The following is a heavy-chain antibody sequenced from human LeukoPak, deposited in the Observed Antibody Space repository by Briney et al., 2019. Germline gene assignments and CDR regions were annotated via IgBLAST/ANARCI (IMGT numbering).Heavy chain of an antibody. Sequence: GGSLRLSCAASGFTFSSYSMNWVRQAPGKGLEWVSAISGSGGGTYYADSVKGRFTISRDNSKNTLYLQMNSLRAEDTAVYYCASSLVGPDYWGQGTLVTVSS. V-gene: IGHV3-23*01. CDR3: ASSLVGPDY. D-gene: IGHD2-2*01. J-gene: IGHJ4*02. CDR2: ISGSGGGT. CDR1: GFTFSSYS.